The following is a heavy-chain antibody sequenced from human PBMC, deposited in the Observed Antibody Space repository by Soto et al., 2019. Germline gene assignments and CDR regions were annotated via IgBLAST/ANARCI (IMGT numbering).Heavy chain of an antibody. CDR3: AKGEVAPWIQLWYMKESYYGMDV. Sequence: GGSLRLSCAASGFTFSSYAMSWVRQAPGKGLEWVSAISGSGGSTYYADSVKGRFTISRDNSKNTLYLQMNSLRAEDTAVYYCAKGEVAPWIQLWYMKESYYGMDVWGQGTTVTVSS. D-gene: IGHD5-18*01. V-gene: IGHV3-23*01. CDR1: GFTFSSYA. CDR2: ISGSGGST. J-gene: IGHJ6*02.